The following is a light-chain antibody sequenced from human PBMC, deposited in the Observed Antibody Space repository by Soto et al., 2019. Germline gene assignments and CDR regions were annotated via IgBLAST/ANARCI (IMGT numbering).Light chain of an antibody. V-gene: IGKV1-5*01. Sequence: DIQMTQSPSSLSASVGDRVTITCQASQDITNYLNWYQQKPGKAPNLLIYDVSKLESGVPSRFSGSGSGTEFTLTISTLQPDDFAAYYCQQYKSYSSWTFGQGTTVEIK. CDR3: QQYKSYSSWT. CDR1: QDITNY. CDR2: DVS. J-gene: IGKJ1*01.